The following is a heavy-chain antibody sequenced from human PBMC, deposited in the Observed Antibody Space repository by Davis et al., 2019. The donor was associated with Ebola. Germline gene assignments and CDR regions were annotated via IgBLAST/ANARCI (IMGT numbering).Heavy chain of an antibody. J-gene: IGHJ6*03. CDR1: GFTFSDDN. CDR3: ARDYSDDLYYYYYMDV. CDR2: ISGNGRAT. Sequence: GESLKISCAASGFTFSDDNMNWVRQAPGKGLEWVSGISGNGRATYYADSVKGRFPIPSDKSNNTLDLQMNSLRAEDTAVYYCARDYSDDLYYYYYMDVWGKGTTVTVSS. D-gene: IGHD4-11*01. V-gene: IGHV3-23*01.